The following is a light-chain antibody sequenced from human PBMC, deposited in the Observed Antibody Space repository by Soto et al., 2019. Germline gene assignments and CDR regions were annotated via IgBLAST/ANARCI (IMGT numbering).Light chain of an antibody. CDR1: QSVSSSR. V-gene: IGKV3-20*01. Sequence: EIVLTQSPGTLSLSPGERASLSCRASQSVSSSRLAWYQQKPGQAPRLLISGASTRATGIPDRFSGSGSGTDFSLTISRLEPEDFAVYYCQDYGTSVWMFGQGTKVEIK. CDR3: QDYGTSVWM. CDR2: GAS. J-gene: IGKJ1*01.